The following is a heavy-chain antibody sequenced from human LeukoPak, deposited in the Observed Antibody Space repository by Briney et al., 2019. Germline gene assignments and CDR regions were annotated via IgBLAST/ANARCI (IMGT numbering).Heavy chain of an antibody. CDR3: ARRSDDYDSSAYYH. J-gene: IGHJ4*02. V-gene: IGHV1-8*01. CDR2: VNPNSGNT. D-gene: IGHD3-22*01. CDR1: GYTFTSYD. Sequence: ASVKVSCKASGYTFTSYDINWVRQATGQGLEWMGWVNPNSGNTGYAQKFQGRVTMTMDPSISTAYMELSSLRSEDTAVYYCARRSDDYDSSAYYHWGQGTLVTVSS.